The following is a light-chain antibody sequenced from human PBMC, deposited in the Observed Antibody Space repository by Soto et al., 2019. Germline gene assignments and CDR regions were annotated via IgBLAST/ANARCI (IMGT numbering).Light chain of an antibody. Sequence: SYELTQPPSVSVAPGQTARLTCGGNNVASKSDHWYQQKPGQAPVLVVHDDSDRPSGIPERFSGSNSRNTATLTISRVEAGDEADYYCQAYDYSLTAAVFGGGTKLTVL. V-gene: IGLV3-21*02. CDR2: DDS. CDR1: NVASKS. J-gene: IGLJ3*02. CDR3: QAYDYSLTAAV.